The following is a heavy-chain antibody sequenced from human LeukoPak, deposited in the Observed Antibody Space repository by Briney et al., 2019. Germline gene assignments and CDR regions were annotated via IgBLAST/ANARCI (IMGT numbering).Heavy chain of an antibody. J-gene: IGHJ4*02. CDR1: GSSISSYY. CDR3: ARTPADWYSSSHFDY. CDR2: IYYSGST. Sequence: SETLSLTCTVSGSSISSYYWSWIRQPPGKGLEWIGYIYYSGSTNYNPSLKSRVTISVDTSKNQFSLKLSSVTAADTAVYYCARTPADWYSSSHFDYWGQGTLVTVSS. D-gene: IGHD6-13*01. V-gene: IGHV4-59*01.